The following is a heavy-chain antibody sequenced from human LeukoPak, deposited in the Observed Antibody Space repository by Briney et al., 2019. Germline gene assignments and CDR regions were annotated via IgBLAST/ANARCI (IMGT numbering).Heavy chain of an antibody. V-gene: IGHV3-21*01. D-gene: IGHD3-10*01. CDR2: ISSSSSYI. J-gene: IGHJ2*01. Sequence: PGGSLRLSCAASGFTFSSYSMNWARQAPGKGLEWVSSISSSSSYIYYADSVKGRFTISRDNAKNSLYLQMNSLRAEDTAVYYCARDLGGSGSVDWYFDLWGRGTLVTVSS. CDR3: ARDLGGSGSVDWYFDL. CDR1: GFTFSSYS.